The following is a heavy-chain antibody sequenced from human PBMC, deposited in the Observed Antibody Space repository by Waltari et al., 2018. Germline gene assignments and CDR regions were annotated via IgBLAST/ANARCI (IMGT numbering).Heavy chain of an antibody. V-gene: IGHV4-38-2*02. Sequence: QVQLQESGPGLVKPSETLSLTCAVSGYSISSGYYWGWIRQPPGKGLEWIGSIYHSGRTYYNPSLKSRVTISVETSKNQFSLKLSAVTAADTAVYYCARDHCSGGSCYPTKAFDIWGQGTMVTVSS. CDR3: ARDHCSGGSCYPTKAFDI. CDR1: GYSISSGYY. D-gene: IGHD2-15*01. CDR2: IYHSGRT. J-gene: IGHJ3*02.